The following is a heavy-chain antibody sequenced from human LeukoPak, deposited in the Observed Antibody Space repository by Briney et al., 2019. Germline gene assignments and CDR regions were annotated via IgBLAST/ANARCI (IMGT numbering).Heavy chain of an antibody. D-gene: IGHD5-12*01. CDR1: GYTFTSYY. Sequence: SVQVSCKASGYTFTSYYMHWVRQAPGPRLEWMGIINLSCGSTTYPQKFQGRVTMTRDTSTSTVYMKLSSLRSEDRAVYYCARGIVATISGYWGQGTLVTVSS. V-gene: IGHV1-46*01. CDR2: INLSCGST. CDR3: ARGIVATISGY. J-gene: IGHJ4*02.